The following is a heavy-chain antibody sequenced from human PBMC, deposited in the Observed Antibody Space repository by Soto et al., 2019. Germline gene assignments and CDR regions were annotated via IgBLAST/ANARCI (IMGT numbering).Heavy chain of an antibody. D-gene: IGHD2-21*01. CDR3: ARKILVSTTRPNYWYFDL. V-gene: IGHV3-23*01. CDR1: GVTFINYA. J-gene: IGHJ2*01. Sequence: EVQVLESGGGLVQPGGSLRLSCAGSGVTFINYAMNWVRQAPGKGLEWVSSISGGGDAAFFPDSVRGRFTISRDNSKNTVTLQMNSLGVDDTAVYYCARKILVSTTRPNYWYFDLWGRGTLVTVSS. CDR2: ISGGGDAA.